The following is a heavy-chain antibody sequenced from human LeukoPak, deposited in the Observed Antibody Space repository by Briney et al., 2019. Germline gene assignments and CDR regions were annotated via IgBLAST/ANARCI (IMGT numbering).Heavy chain of an antibody. CDR3: TTGGGYYYDSSGYRNDY. D-gene: IGHD3-22*01. Sequence: GGSLRLSCAASGFTFSNAWMSWVRQAPGKGLEWVGRIKSKTDGGTTDYAAPVKGRFTISRDDSKNTLYLQMNSLKTEDSAVYYCTTGGGYYYDSSGYRNDYWGQGTLVTVSS. CDR1: GFTFSNAW. V-gene: IGHV3-15*01. CDR2: IKSKTDGGTT. J-gene: IGHJ4*02.